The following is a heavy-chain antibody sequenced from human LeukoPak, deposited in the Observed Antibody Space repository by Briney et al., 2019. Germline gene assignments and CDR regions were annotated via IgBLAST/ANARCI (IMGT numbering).Heavy chain of an antibody. CDR1: GFTFSSYA. D-gene: IGHD2-2*01. CDR3: AKDSNIVVVPAAIN. CDR2: ISGSGGST. J-gene: IGHJ4*02. V-gene: IGHV3-23*01. Sequence: GGSLRLSCAASGFTFSSYAMSWVRQAPGKGLEWVSAISGSGGSTYYADSVEGRFTIFRDNSKNTLYLQMNSLRAEDTAVYYCAKDSNIVVVPAAINWGQGTLVTVSS.